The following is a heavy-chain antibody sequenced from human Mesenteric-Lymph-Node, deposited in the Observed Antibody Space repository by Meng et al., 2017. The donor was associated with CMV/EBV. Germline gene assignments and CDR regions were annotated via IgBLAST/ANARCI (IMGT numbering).Heavy chain of an antibody. V-gene: IGHV3-20*04. CDR2: LTWNGGST. J-gene: IGHJ5*02. Sequence: GESLKISCAASGFTFDDYGMDWVRQAPGKGLEWVSGLTWNGGSTGYADSVKGRFTISRDNAKNSLYLQMNSLRAEDTAVYYCARDCYDILTGYWVGWFDPWGQGTLVTVSS. CDR1: GFTFDDYG. D-gene: IGHD3-9*01. CDR3: ARDCYDILTGYWVGWFDP.